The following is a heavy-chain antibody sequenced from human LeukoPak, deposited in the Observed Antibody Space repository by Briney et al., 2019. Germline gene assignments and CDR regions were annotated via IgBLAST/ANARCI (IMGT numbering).Heavy chain of an antibody. CDR2: IFYNGKT. J-gene: IGHJ5*02. CDR1: GGSISSTDYY. Sequence: SEILSLTCTVSGGSISSTDYYWAWIRQPPGKGLEWIGAIFYNGKTFYNPSLENRVTMSVDSSKNQFSLKLTSVTAADTAVYYCARRSGRTPNYFDPWGQGTPVTVSS. CDR3: ARRSGRTPNYFDP. D-gene: IGHD6-25*01. V-gene: IGHV4-39*01.